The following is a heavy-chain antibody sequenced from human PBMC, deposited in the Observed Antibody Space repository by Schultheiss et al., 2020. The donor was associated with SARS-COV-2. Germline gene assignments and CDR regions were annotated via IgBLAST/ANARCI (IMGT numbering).Heavy chain of an antibody. CDR3: ARETFMGSGSDYYYYGMDV. V-gene: IGHV3-15*07. CDR2: IKSKTDGGTT. Sequence: GGSLRLSCAASGFTFSNAWMNWVRQAPGKGLEWVGRIKSKTDGGTTDYAAPVKGRFTISRDNAKNSLYLQMNSLRAEDTAVYYCARETFMGSGSDYYYYGMDVWGQGTTVTVSS. D-gene: IGHD3-10*01. J-gene: IGHJ6*02. CDR1: GFTFSNAW.